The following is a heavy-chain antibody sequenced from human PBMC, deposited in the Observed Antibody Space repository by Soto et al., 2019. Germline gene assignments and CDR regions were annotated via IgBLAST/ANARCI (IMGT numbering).Heavy chain of an antibody. CDR2: VNPKSGNT. D-gene: IGHD2-2*02. Sequence: QVQLVQSGAEVKKPGASVKVSCKASGYSFSTYDINWVRQAAGQGLEWMGWVNPKSGNTDYAQRFRGRVTMTSNTSISTAYMELSALTPEDTPVYYCARPYCDSTSCYTDWFDPWGQGTLVTVSS. V-gene: IGHV1-8*01. J-gene: IGHJ5*02. CDR1: GYSFSTYD. CDR3: ARPYCDSTSCYTDWFDP.